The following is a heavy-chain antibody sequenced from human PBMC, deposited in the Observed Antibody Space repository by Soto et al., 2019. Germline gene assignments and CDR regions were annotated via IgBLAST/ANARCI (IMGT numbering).Heavy chain of an antibody. CDR3: ARGGFRRSVSQSIVGAYSAPFDY. Sequence: QVQLQESGPGLVKPSGTLSLTCAVSGGSISSSNWWSWVRQPPGKGLEWIGEIYHSGSTNYNPSLKSRVTISVDTSKNQFSLKLSSVTAADTAVYYCARGGFRRSVSQSIVGAYSAPFDYWGQGTLVTVSS. CDR2: IYHSGST. D-gene: IGHD1-26*01. J-gene: IGHJ4*02. V-gene: IGHV4-4*02. CDR1: GGSISSSNW.